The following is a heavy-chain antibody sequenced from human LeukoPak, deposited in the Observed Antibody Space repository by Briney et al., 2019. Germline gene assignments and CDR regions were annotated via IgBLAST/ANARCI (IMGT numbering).Heavy chain of an antibody. Sequence: SETLSLTCTVSGGSISSYYWSWIRQPAGKGLEWIGRIYTSGSTNYNPSLKSRVTISVDTSKNQFSLKLSSVTAADTAVYYCARGGGLYSGSYRVDYWGQGTLVTVSS. CDR3: ARGGGLYSGSYRVDY. CDR1: GGSISSYY. D-gene: IGHD1-26*01. J-gene: IGHJ4*02. V-gene: IGHV4-4*07. CDR2: IYTSGST.